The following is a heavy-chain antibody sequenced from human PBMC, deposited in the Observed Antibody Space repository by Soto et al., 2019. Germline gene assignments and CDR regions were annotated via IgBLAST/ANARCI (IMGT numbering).Heavy chain of an antibody. J-gene: IGHJ4*02. Sequence: QMQLVQSGAEVKERGSSVTISCKPSGGTFNTYALTWVRQAPGQGLEWIGGIIPMFGIKNVAQRFQGRVTINADESLTTAYMEMTSLRSDDTAVYYCAKEVGDHWGQGTLVTVSS. CDR2: IIPMFGIK. CDR1: GGTFNTYA. D-gene: IGHD1-26*01. V-gene: IGHV1-69*01. CDR3: AKEVGDH.